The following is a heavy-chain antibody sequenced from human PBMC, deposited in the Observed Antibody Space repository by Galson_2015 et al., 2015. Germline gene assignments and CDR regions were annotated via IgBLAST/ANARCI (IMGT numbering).Heavy chain of an antibody. D-gene: IGHD3-22*01. CDR1: GYSFTYYW. CDR3: ARQDSSGIYYFDN. Sequence: QSGAEVKKPGESLKISCKGSGYSFTYYWIGWARQMPGKGLEWMGVIYPSDSDTRYSPSFQGQVTISADKSISTAYLQWSSLKASDTAMYYCARQDSSGIYYFDNWGQGSLVTVSS. CDR2: IYPSDSDT. J-gene: IGHJ4*02. V-gene: IGHV5-51*01.